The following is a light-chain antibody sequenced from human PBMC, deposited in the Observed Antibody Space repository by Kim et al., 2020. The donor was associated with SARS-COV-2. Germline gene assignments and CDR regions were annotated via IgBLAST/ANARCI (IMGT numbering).Light chain of an antibody. J-gene: IGLJ3*02. V-gene: IGLV2-14*03. CDR3: SSYTSSSTLV. Sequence: QFALTQPASVSGSPGQSITISCTGTSSDVGGYNYVSWYQQHPGKAPKLMIYDVSKRPSGVSNRFSGTKSGNTASLTISGLQAEAEADYYCSSYTSSSTLVFGGGTQLTVL. CDR1: SSDVGGYNY. CDR2: DVS.